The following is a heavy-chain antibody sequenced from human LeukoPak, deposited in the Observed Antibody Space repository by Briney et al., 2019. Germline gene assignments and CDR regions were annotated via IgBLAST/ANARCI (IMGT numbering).Heavy chain of an antibody. CDR3: ARGYHGSGYYYYYMDV. D-gene: IGHD3-10*01. CDR1: GYTFTSYG. V-gene: IGHV1-69*05. J-gene: IGHJ6*03. CDR2: IIPIFGTA. Sequence: GASVKVSCKASGYTFTSYGLSWVRQAPGQGLEWMGGIIPIFGTANYAQKFQGRVTITTDESTSTAYMELSSLRSEDTAVYYCARGYHGSGYYYYYMDVWGKGTTVTVSS.